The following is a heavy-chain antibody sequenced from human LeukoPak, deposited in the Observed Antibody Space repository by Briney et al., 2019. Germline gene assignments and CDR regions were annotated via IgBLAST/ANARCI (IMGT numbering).Heavy chain of an antibody. J-gene: IGHJ4*02. CDR3: ARDRTAMAREPVYFDY. Sequence: SQTLSLTCTVSGGSISSGSYYWSWIRQPAGKGLEWIGRIYTSGSTNYNPSLKSRVIISVDTSKNQFSLKLSSVTAADTAVYYCARDRTAMAREPVYFDYWGQGTLVTVSS. D-gene: IGHD5-18*01. CDR1: GGSISSGSYY. V-gene: IGHV4-61*02. CDR2: IYTSGST.